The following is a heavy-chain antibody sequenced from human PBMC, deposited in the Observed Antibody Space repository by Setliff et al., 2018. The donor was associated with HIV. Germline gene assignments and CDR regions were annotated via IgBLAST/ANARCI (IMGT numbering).Heavy chain of an antibody. Sequence: GSLRLSCVASGFTFSSYCMDWFRQAPGKGLEWVSSISYGSTYIYQADSVRGRFTIPRDDAKKSLYLQMNSLGAEDTAVYYCARSGGIGNYHWDVWGKGTTVTVSS. CDR1: GFTFSSYC. CDR3: ARSGGIGNYHWDV. D-gene: IGHD3-16*01. J-gene: IGHJ6*03. V-gene: IGHV3-21*01. CDR2: ISYGSTYI.